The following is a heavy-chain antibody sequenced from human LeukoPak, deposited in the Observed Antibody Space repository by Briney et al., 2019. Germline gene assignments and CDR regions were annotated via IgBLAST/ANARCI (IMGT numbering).Heavy chain of an antibody. CDR2: IYYSGST. CDR1: GGSISSYY. V-gene: IGHV4-59*01. Sequence: SETLSLTCTVSGGSISSYYWSWIRQPPGKGLEWIGYIYYSGSTNYNPSLKSRVTISVDMSKNQFSLKLSSVTAADTAVYYCARVESSWYIEKWGQGTLVTVSS. J-gene: IGHJ4*02. D-gene: IGHD6-13*01. CDR3: ARVESSWYIEK.